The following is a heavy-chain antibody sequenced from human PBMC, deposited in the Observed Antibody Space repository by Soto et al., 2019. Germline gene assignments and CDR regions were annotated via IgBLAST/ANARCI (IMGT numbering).Heavy chain of an antibody. CDR1: GYTFTSYG. D-gene: IGHD3-10*01. Sequence: ASVKVSCKVSGYTFTSYGISWVRQAPGQGLEWMGWISAYNGNTNYAQKLQGRVTMTTDTSTSTAYMELRSLRSDDTAVYYCARPYYYGSGGYYYVDYLGQGTLVTVSS. CDR3: ARPYYYGSGGYYYVDY. J-gene: IGHJ4*02. V-gene: IGHV1-18*01. CDR2: ISAYNGNT.